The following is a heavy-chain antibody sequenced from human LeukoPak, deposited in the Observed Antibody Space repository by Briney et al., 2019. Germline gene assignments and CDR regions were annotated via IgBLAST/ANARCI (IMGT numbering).Heavy chain of an antibody. Sequence: GGSLRLSCAASGFTFSSYGMHWVRQAPGKGLEWVALIWYDGSKKYYADSVKGRFTISRDNSKNTLYLQMNSLRAEDTAIYYCARDLILYDILIPFDYWGQGTLVTVSS. CDR1: GFTFSSYG. J-gene: IGHJ4*02. D-gene: IGHD3-9*01. V-gene: IGHV3-33*01. CDR3: ARDLILYDILIPFDY. CDR2: IWYDGSKK.